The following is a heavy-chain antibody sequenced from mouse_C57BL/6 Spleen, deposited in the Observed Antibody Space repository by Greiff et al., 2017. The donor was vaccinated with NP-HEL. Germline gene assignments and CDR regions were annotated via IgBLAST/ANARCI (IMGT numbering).Heavy chain of an antibody. CDR1: GYTFTDYN. Sequence: EVQLQQSGPELVKPGASVKIPCKASGYTFTDYNMDWVKQSHGKSLEWIGDINPNNGGTIYNQKFKGKGTLTVDNSSSTAYMELRSLTSEDTAVYYCVRTRTVVAAYYAMDYWGQGTSVTVSS. V-gene: IGHV1-18*01. J-gene: IGHJ4*01. CDR3: VRTRTVVAAYYAMDY. D-gene: IGHD1-1*01. CDR2: INPNNGGT.